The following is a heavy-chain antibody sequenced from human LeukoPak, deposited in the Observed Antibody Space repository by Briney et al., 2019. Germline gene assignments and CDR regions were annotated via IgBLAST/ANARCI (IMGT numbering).Heavy chain of an antibody. CDR1: GFSFSTYW. CDR3: ARVNSRWYYFDY. V-gene: IGHV3-7*01. CDR2: IKQDGSER. J-gene: IGHJ4*02. Sequence: PGGSLRLSCEASGFSFSTYWVIWVRQAPGKGLEWVANIKQDGSERYYVDSVKDRFTISRDNAKNSLLLQMNSLRAEDTAVYFCARVNSRWYYFDYWGLGTLVTVSS. D-gene: IGHD6-13*01.